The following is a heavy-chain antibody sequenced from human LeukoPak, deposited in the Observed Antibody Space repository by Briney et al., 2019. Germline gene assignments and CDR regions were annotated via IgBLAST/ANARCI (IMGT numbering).Heavy chain of an antibody. V-gene: IGHV4-39*07. CDR1: GGSISSNYY. D-gene: IGHD7-27*01. Sequence: ASETLSLTCTVSGGSISSNYYWGWIRQPPGKGLEWIGNIYYSGSTYYSPSLKSRVTISIDTSKNQFSLKLSSLTAADTAVYYCARSHWGPSGSRIANWFDPWGQGTLVTVSS. J-gene: IGHJ5*02. CDR2: IYYSGST. CDR3: ARSHWGPSGSRIANWFDP.